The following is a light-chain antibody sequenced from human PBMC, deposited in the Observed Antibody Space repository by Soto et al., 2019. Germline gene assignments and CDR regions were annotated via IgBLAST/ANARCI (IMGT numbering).Light chain of an antibody. V-gene: IGLV2-14*01. CDR3: CSYTVSGTYV. Sequence: QSALTQPASVSGSPGQSIAISCTGTSSDVGGYNYVSWYQQHPGKAPKLMIYEVGNRPSGVSNRFSGSKSGNTATLTISGLQAEDEADYYCCSYTVSGTYVFGTGTKVTVL. CDR1: SSDVGGYNY. J-gene: IGLJ1*01. CDR2: EVG.